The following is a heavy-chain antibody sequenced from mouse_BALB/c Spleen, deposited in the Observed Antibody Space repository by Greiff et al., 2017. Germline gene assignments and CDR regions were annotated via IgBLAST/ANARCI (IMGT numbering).Heavy chain of an antibody. Sequence: VQLQQSGAELVKPGASVKLSCKASGYTFTSYYMYWVKQRPGQGLEWIGEINPSNGGTNFNEKFKSKATLTVDKSSSTAYMQLSSLTSEDSAVYYCKRYWVYFDYWGQGTTLTVSS. CDR1: GYTFTSYY. CDR3: KRYWVYFDY. CDR2: INPSNGGT. V-gene: IGHV1S81*02. J-gene: IGHJ2*01. D-gene: IGHD4-1*01.